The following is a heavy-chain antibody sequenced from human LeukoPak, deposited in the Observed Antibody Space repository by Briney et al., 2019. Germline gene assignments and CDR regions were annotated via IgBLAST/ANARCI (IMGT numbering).Heavy chain of an antibody. CDR3: ARDGGDGYTKGIYYYYYYGMDV. CDR1: GFTFSSYA. Sequence: GGSLRLSCAASGFTFSSYAMHWVRQAPGKGLEWVAVISYDGGNKYYADSVKGRFTISRDNSKNTLYLQMNSLRAEDTAVYYCARDGGDGYTKGIYYYYYYGMDVWGQGTTVTVSS. V-gene: IGHV3-30-3*01. J-gene: IGHJ6*02. CDR2: ISYDGGNK. D-gene: IGHD5-24*01.